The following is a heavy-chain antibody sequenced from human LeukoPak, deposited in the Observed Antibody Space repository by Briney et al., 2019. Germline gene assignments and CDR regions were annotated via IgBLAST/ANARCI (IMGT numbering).Heavy chain of an antibody. D-gene: IGHD6-19*01. CDR1: GGSISSYY. CDR3: ARDHSSGWYRGAFDI. Sequence: SETLSLTCTVSGGSISSYYWSWIRQPPGKGLEWIGYIYYSGSTNYHPSLKSRVTISVDTSKNQFSLKLSSVTAADTAMYYCARDHSSGWYRGAFDIWGQGTRLTVSS. V-gene: IGHV4-59*01. CDR2: IYYSGST. J-gene: IGHJ3*02.